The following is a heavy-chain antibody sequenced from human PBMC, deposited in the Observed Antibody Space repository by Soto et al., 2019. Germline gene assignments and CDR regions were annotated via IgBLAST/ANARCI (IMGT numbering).Heavy chain of an antibody. CDR3: AKDSRIVVVTAPYDY. CDR1: GFTFSSYG. J-gene: IGHJ4*02. D-gene: IGHD2-21*02. V-gene: IGHV3-30*18. Sequence: PGGSLRPSCAASGFTFSSYGMHWVRQAPGKGLEWVAVISYDGSNKYYADSVKGRFTISRDNSKNTLYLQMNSLRAEDTAVYYSAKDSRIVVVTAPYDYWGQGTLVTVSS. CDR2: ISYDGSNK.